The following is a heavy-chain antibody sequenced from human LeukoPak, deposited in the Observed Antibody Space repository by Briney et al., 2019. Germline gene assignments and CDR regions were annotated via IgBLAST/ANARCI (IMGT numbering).Heavy chain of an antibody. D-gene: IGHD2-15*01. CDR3: ATPGCSGGSCQGRAFDY. Sequence: SETLSLTCTVSGGSISSSSYYWGWIRQPPGKGLEWIGSIYYSGSTYYNPSLKSRVTLSVDTSKNQFSLKLSSVTAADTAVYYCATPGCSGGSCQGRAFDYWGQGTLVTVSS. J-gene: IGHJ4*02. V-gene: IGHV4-39*01. CDR2: IYYSGST. CDR1: GGSISSSSYY.